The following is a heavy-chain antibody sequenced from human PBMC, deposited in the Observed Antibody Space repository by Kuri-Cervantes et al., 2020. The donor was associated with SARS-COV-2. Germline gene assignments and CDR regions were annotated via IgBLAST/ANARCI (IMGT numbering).Heavy chain of an antibody. V-gene: IGHV3-23*01. CDR1: GFTFSSYA. Sequence: GGSLRLSCAASGFTFSSYAMHWVRQAPGKGLEWVSAISGSGGSTYYADSVKGRFTISRDNSKNTLYLQMNSLRAEDTAVYYCAKGRGNYYGSGSYDYWGQGTLVTVSS. D-gene: IGHD3-10*01. CDR2: ISGSGGST. J-gene: IGHJ4*02. CDR3: AKGRGNYYGSGSYDY.